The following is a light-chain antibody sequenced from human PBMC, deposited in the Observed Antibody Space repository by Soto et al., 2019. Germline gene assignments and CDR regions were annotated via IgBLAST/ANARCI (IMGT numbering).Light chain of an antibody. CDR1: RSNIGSNT. CDR3: AAWDDSLNGHVV. J-gene: IGLJ2*01. V-gene: IGLV1-44*01. CDR2: NNN. Sequence: QSVLTQPPSASGTPGQSITISCSGSRSNIGSNTVNWYQQFPGTAPKLLIYNNNQRPSGVSDRFSGSKSGTSASLAISGLQSADEADYYCAAWDDSLNGHVVFGGGTKLTVL.